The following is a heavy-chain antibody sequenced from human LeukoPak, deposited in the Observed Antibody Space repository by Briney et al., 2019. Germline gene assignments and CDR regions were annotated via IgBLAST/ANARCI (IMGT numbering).Heavy chain of an antibody. V-gene: IGHV3-33*01. Sequence: PGRSLRLSCAASGFTFSSYGMHWVRQAPGKGLEWVAVIWYDGSNKYYADSVKGRFIISRDNSKNTLYLQMNSLRAEDTAVYYCARGIVGATLPDAFDIWGQGTMVTVSS. CDR3: ARGIVGATLPDAFDI. CDR2: IWYDGSNK. D-gene: IGHD1-26*01. CDR1: GFTFSSYG. J-gene: IGHJ3*02.